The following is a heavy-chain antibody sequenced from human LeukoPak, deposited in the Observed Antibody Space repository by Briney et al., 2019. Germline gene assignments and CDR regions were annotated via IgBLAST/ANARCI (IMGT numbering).Heavy chain of an antibody. J-gene: IGHJ4*02. CDR1: GYSFTSYW. D-gene: IGHD2-8*02. V-gene: IGHV5-51*01. Sequence: GESLKISCKGSGYSFTSYWIGWVRQMPGKGLEWMGIIYPGDSDTRYSPSFQGQVTISADNSISTAYLQWRSLKASETAMYYCARLLAKYYFDYWGQGTLVTVSS. CDR2: IYPGDSDT. CDR3: ARLLAKYYFDY.